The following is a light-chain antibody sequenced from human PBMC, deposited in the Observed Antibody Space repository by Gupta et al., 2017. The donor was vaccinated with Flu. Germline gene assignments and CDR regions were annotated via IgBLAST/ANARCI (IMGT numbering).Light chain of an antibody. Sequence: QSALTQPASVSGSPGQSITISCTGTSSDVGGYNYVCWYQQHPGKTPKLMIYEVSNRPSGVANRFSGTKCGNTAALTISGHQAEDEADYYCSSETSSSTPWVFGGGTKLTVL. CDR1: SSDVGGYNY. CDR3: SSETSSSTPWV. J-gene: IGLJ3*02. CDR2: EVS. V-gene: IGLV2-14*01.